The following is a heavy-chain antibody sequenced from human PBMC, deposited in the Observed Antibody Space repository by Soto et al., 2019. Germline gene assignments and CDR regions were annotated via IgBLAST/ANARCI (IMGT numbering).Heavy chain of an antibody. CDR1: GGSITNYY. J-gene: IGHJ4*02. CDR2: IYYTGDT. D-gene: IGHD3-10*01. V-gene: IGHV4-59*01. Sequence: QVQLQESGPGVVKPSETLSLTCTVSGGSITNYYWSWIQQSPGKGLEWIGYIYYTGDTTYNPSLKSRVTISVDTSKNQFSLKLSSVTAADTAVYYCARGAGSFPFDYWGQGTLVTVSS. CDR3: ARGAGSFPFDY.